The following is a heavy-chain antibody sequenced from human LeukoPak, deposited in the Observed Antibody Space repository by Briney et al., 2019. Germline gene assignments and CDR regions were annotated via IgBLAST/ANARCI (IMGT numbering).Heavy chain of an antibody. CDR1: GFTSDDYA. Sequence: GRSLRLSCAASGFTSDDYAMHWVRQAPGKGLEWVSGISWNSGSIGYADSVKGRFTISRDNAKNSLYLQMHSLRAEDTALYYCAKDMGMGIGSSWSIFAYWGQGTLVTVSS. CDR2: ISWNSGSI. CDR3: AKDMGMGIGSSWSIFAY. V-gene: IGHV3-9*02. J-gene: IGHJ4*02. D-gene: IGHD6-13*01.